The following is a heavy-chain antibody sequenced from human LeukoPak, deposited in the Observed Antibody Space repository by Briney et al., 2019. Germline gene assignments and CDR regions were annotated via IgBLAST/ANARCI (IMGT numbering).Heavy chain of an antibody. Sequence: GGSLRLSCAASGFTFDDYAMHWVRQAPGKGLEWVSGISWNSGSIGYADSVKGRFTISRENAKNSLYLQMNSLRAGDTAVYYCARGSHYYDSSGSFPTDYWGQGTLVTVSS. CDR3: ARGSHYYDSSGSFPTDY. CDR2: ISWNSGSI. V-gene: IGHV3-9*01. J-gene: IGHJ4*02. CDR1: GFTFDDYA. D-gene: IGHD3-22*01.